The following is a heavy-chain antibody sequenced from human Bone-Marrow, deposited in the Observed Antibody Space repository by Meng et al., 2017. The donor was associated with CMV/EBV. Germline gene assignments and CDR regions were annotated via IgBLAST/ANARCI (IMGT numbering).Heavy chain of an antibody. V-gene: IGHV3-53*01. D-gene: IGHD6-13*01. CDR1: GFTVSSNY. CDR2: IYSGGST. Sequence: GGSLRLSCAASGFTVSSNYMSWVRQAPGKGLEWVSVIYSGGSTYYADSVKGRFTISRDNAKNSLYLQMNSLRAEDTAVYYCATIGEYSSSWYHRLDYWGQGTLVTVSS. CDR3: ATIGEYSSSWYHRLDY. J-gene: IGHJ4*02.